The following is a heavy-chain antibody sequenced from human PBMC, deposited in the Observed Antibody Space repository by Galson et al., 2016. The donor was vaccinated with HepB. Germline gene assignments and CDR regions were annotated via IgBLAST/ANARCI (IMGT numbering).Heavy chain of an antibody. Sequence: QAGAEVTKPGESLKISCATSGYTFTDYWNGWVRQLPGKGLEWMGITYPRESDTRYSPSFHGQATISADQSISTLYLHWSSLEASVTAMYFCARVMGQWLPYFWGQGTLVTVSS. V-gene: IGHV5-51*01. D-gene: IGHD6-19*01. CDR3: ARVMGQWLPYF. J-gene: IGHJ4*02. CDR2: TYPRESDT. CDR1: GYTFTDYW.